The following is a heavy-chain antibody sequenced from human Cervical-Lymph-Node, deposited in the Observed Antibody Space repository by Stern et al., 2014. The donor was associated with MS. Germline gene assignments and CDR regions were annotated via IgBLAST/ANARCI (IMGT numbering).Heavy chain of an antibody. D-gene: IGHD2-2*01. CDR3: ARGNDAVAPVYFYGLDV. CDR2: IYTAGDP. V-gene: IGHV3-13*05. Sequence: EQLVQPGGGLVQPGGSLRLSCAAPGFAFRNYEMHWVRQTTGKGLEWVAGIYTAGDPYYQGAVKGRFNISRENAKNSLYLQLNSLTAGDTAVYYCARGNDAVAPVYFYGLDVWGQGTTVTVSS. J-gene: IGHJ6*02. CDR1: GFAFRNYE.